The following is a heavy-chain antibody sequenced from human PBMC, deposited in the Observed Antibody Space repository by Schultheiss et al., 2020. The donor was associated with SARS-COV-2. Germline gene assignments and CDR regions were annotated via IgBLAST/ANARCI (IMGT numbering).Heavy chain of an antibody. CDR1: GYTFTSYY. D-gene: IGHD4-11*01. CDR3: ARSNGLSHHFDY. J-gene: IGHJ4*02. Sequence: ASVKVSCKASGYTFTSYYMHWVRQAPGQGLEWMGGIIPIFGTANYAQKFQGRVTMTTDTSTSTAYMELRSLRSDDTAVYYCARSNGLSHHFDYWGQGTLVTVSS. V-gene: IGHV1-46*01. CDR2: IIPIFGTA.